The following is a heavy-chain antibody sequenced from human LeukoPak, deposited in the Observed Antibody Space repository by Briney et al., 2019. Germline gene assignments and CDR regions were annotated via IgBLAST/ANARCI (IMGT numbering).Heavy chain of an antibody. CDR3: ARSLRTTGTTFHDY. V-gene: IGHV1-2*02. D-gene: IGHD1-1*01. Sequence: ASVKVSCKVSGYTFTGYYMHWVRQAPGQGLEWMGWINPNSGGTNYAQKFQGRVTMTRDTSISTAYMELSRLRSDDPAVYYCARSLRTTGTTFHDYWGQGTLVTVSS. CDR2: INPNSGGT. CDR1: GYTFTGYY. J-gene: IGHJ4*02.